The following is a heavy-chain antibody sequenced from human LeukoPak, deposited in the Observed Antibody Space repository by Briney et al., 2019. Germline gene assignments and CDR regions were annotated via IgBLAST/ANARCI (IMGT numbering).Heavy chain of an antibody. V-gene: IGHV3-64D*06. CDR2: ISSNGDNT. J-gene: IGHJ4*02. Sequence: GGSLRLSCSVSGFTFSTYVMHWVRQAPGKGLEYVSAISSNGDNTYYADSVKGRFTISRDNSKNTLYIQMSSLRADDTAVYYCVRGTGYWGQGTLVTVSS. CDR3: VRGTGY. CDR1: GFTFSTYV.